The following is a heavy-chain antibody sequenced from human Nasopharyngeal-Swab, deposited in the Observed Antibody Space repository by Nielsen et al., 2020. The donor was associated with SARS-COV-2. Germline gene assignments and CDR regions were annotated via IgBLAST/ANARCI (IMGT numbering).Heavy chain of an antibody. J-gene: IGHJ4*02. V-gene: IGHV4-30-2*01. CDR2: VYHFGNT. D-gene: IGHD3-10*01. Sequence: WIRQPPGKDMEWIGSVYHFGNTYYNPSLKGRVTLSVDTSKNHFSLELAYVTAADTAVYYCARELGARNLYFDSWDQATLVTVSS. CDR3: ARELGARNLYFDS.